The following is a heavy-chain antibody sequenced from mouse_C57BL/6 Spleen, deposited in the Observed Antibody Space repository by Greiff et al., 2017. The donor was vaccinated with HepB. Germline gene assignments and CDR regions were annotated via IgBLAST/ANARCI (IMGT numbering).Heavy chain of an antibody. CDR1: GYTFTSYW. CDR3: AREGLVHYGNYGEAWFAY. D-gene: IGHD2-1*01. J-gene: IGHJ3*01. CDR2: IDPNSGGT. Sequence: QVQLQQPGAELVKPGASVKLSCKASGYTFTSYWMHWVKQRPGRGLEWIGRIDPNSGGTKYNEKFKSKATLTVDKPSSTAYMQLSSLTSEDSAVYYCAREGLVHYGNYGEAWFAYWGQGTLVTVSA. V-gene: IGHV1-72*01.